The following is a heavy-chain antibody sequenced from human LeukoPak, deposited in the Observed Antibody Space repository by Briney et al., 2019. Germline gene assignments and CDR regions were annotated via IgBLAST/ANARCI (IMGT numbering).Heavy chain of an antibody. CDR3: ARLPSSQQWPYYNWFDP. V-gene: IGHV5-51*01. D-gene: IGHD6-19*01. J-gene: IGHJ5*02. CDR1: GYSFTSYW. Sequence: GESLKISCKGSGYSFTSYWIGWVRQMPGKGLEWMGIIYPGDSDTRYSPSFQGQVTISADKSISTAYLQWSSLKASDTAMYYCARLPSSQQWPYYNWFDPWGQGTLVTVSS. CDR2: IYPGDSDT.